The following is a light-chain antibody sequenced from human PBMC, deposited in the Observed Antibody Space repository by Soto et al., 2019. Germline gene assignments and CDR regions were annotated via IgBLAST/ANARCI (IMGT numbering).Light chain of an antibody. V-gene: IGKV3-20*01. CDR3: QQYGSSQT. CDR1: QSVSSSY. Sequence: EIVLTQSPGTLPLSPGERATLSCRASQSVSSSYLAWYQQKPGQAPRLLIYGASSRATGIPDRFSGSGSGTDFTLTISRLEPEDFAVYYCQQYGSSQTFGGGTKVEIK. CDR2: GAS. J-gene: IGKJ4*01.